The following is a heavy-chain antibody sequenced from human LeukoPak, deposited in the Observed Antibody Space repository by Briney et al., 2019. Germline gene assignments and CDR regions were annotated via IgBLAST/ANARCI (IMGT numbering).Heavy chain of an antibody. J-gene: IGHJ6*03. Sequence: SETLSLTCAVSGGSISNTNYYWGWIRQSPGKGLEWIGSIYYTGSTYYNPSLKSRVSIALDMSKTHFFLKLTSVTAADTAVYYCASVRFVDWIHVGYMDVWGKGTTVTVSS. D-gene: IGHD3/OR15-3a*01. V-gene: IGHV4-39*07. CDR2: IYYTGST. CDR1: GGSISNTNYY. CDR3: ASVRFVDWIHVGYMDV.